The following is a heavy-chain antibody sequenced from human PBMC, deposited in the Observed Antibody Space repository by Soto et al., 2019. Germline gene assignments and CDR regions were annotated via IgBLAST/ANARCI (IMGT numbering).Heavy chain of an antibody. CDR3: AKARAKIAVAGTGWFDT. CDR1: GFTFSSYA. D-gene: IGHD6-19*01. Sequence: GSLRLSCAASGFTFSSYAMSWVRQAPGKGLEWVSAISGSGGSTYYADSVKGRFTISRDNSKNTLYLQMNSLRAEDTAVYYCAKARAKIAVAGTGWFDTWGQGTLVTVAS. J-gene: IGHJ5*02. V-gene: IGHV3-23*01. CDR2: ISGSGGST.